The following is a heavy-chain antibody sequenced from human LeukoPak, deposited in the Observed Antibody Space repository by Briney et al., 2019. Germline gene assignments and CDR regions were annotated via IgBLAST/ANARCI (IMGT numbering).Heavy chain of an antibody. J-gene: IGHJ4*02. Sequence: SETLSLTCTVSGGSTSSGNYYWGWIRQPPGKGLEWIGGISSSGNTYYNPSLKSRITIFIDTSKNHFSLKLSYVSAADTAVYYCARLGAGPTYYDFWSGYSSFYFDYWGQGTLVTVSS. D-gene: IGHD3-3*01. CDR1: GGSTSSGNYY. V-gene: IGHV4-39*02. CDR3: ARLGAGPTYYDFWSGYSSFYFDY. CDR2: ISSSGNT.